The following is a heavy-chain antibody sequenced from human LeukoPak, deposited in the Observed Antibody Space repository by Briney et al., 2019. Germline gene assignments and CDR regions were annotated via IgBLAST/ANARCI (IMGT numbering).Heavy chain of an antibody. CDR2: IYYSGST. V-gene: IGHV4-61*01. Sequence: TSETLSLTCTVSGGSISSGYYYWSWIRQPPGKGLEWIGYIYYSGSTNYDPSLKSRVTISVDTSKNQFSLKLSSVTAADTAVYYCAREERDYGMDVWGQGTTVTVSS. CDR3: AREERDYGMDV. J-gene: IGHJ6*02. CDR1: GGSISSGYYY.